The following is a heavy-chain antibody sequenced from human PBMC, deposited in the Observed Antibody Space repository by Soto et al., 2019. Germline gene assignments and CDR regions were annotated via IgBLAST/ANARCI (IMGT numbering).Heavy chain of an antibody. J-gene: IGHJ3*02. V-gene: IGHV3-33*01. CDR2: IWYDGSNK. CDR1: GFTFSGYG. CDR3: ARGRRFRSSWYRDAFDI. D-gene: IGHD6-13*01. Sequence: WGSLRLSCAASGFTFSGYGMHWVRQAPGKGLEWVAVIWYDGSNKYYADSVKGRFTISRDNSKNTLYLQMNSLRAEDTAVYYCARGRRFRSSWYRDAFDIWGQGTMVTVSS.